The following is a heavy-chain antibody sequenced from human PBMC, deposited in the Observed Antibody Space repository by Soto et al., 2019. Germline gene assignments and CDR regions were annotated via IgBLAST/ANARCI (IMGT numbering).Heavy chain of an antibody. J-gene: IGHJ6*02. V-gene: IGHV1-46*01. CDR1: GYTVINYY. CDR3: PRRGSPEVMYGMDV. D-gene: IGHD6-13*01. CDR2: VPGTGGST. Sequence: VSVKVSCKASGYTVINYYIHWVQQPPGRGLEWLGIVPGTGGSTSYAQKFQDIVTMTRDTTTSTVYMEPRSVRSEATSFCSCPRRGSPEVMYGMDVWGQGTSVTVSS.